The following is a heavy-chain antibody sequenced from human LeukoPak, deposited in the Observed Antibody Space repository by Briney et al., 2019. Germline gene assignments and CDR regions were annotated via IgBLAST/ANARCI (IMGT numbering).Heavy chain of an antibody. Sequence: GGSLRLSCAASGFTFSSYAMSWVRQAPGKGLEWVSAISGSGGSTYYADSVKGRFTISRDNSKNTLYLQMYSLRVEDTAVYYCAKDWGYTTMVSYYFDYWGQGALVTVSS. CDR3: AKDWGYTTMVSYYFDY. D-gene: IGHD5-18*01. J-gene: IGHJ4*02. CDR2: ISGSGGST. V-gene: IGHV3-23*01. CDR1: GFTFSSYA.